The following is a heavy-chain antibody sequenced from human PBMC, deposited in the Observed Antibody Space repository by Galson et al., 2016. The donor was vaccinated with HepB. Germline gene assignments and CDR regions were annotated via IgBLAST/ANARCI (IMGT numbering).Heavy chain of an antibody. J-gene: IGHJ6*02. CDR3: TKDTRPRMAPRSDSICGMDV. D-gene: IGHD4-11*01. CDR2: ISWNSGSI. V-gene: IGHV3-9*01. Sequence: SLRLSCAASGFTFGDCAMHWVRQAPGKGLEWVSGISWNSGSIDYADSVKGRFTISRDNAKNSLYLQMNSLRTEDTALYYCTKDTRPRMAPRSDSICGMDVWGQGTTVTVSS. CDR1: GFTFGDCA.